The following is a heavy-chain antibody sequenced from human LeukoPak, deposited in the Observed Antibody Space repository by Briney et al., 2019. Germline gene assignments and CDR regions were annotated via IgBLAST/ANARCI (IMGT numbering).Heavy chain of an antibody. CDR2: ISYDGSNK. CDR1: GFTFSSYA. D-gene: IGHD4-23*01. J-gene: IGHJ4*02. CDR3: ARETPVVTLDY. Sequence: GGSLRLSCAASGFTFSSYAIHWVRQAPGKGPEWVAVISYDGSNKYYADSVKGRFTISRDNSKNTLYLQMNSLRAEDTAVYYCARETPVVTLDYWGQGTLVTVSS. V-gene: IGHV3-30-3*01.